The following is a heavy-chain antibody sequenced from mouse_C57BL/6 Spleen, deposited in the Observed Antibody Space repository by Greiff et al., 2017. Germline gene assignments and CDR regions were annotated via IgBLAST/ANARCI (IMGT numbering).Heavy chain of an antibody. CDR1: GYTFTSYW. D-gene: IGHD4-1*01. CDR2: IDPSDSET. CDR3: ARLTVGRGYFDY. V-gene: IGHV1-52*01. J-gene: IGHJ2*01. Sequence: QVQLQQPGAELVRPGSSVKLSCKASGYTFTSYWMHWVKQRPIQGLEWIGNIDPSDSETHYNQKFKDKATLTVDKSSSTAYMQLSSLTSEDSAVDYCARLTVGRGYFDYWGQGTTLTVSS.